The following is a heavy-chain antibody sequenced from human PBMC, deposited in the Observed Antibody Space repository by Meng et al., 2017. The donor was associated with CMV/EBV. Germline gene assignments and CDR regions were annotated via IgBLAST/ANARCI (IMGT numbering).Heavy chain of an antibody. V-gene: IGHV4-31*02. CDR2: IYYSGST. Sequence: SGGTIRSGGYYWSWIRQNPGKGLEWIGYIYYSGSTYYNPSLKSRVTISVDTSKNQFSLKLSSVTAADTAVYYCARGGSDSSGWYFDYWGQGTLVTVSS. J-gene: IGHJ4*02. CDR3: ARGGSDSSGWYFDY. CDR1: GGTIRSGGYY. D-gene: IGHD6-19*01.